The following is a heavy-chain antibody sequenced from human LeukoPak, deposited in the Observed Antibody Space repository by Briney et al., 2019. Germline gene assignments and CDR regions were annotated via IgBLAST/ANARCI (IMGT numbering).Heavy chain of an antibody. Sequence: GGSLRLSCVASGFDFNTYSMNWVRQAPGKGLEWISYIISSSSTIYYADSVKGRFTISRDNAKNSLYLQMNSLRADDTAVYYCARDRVGGRYYYGMDVWGLGTTVTVSS. J-gene: IGHJ6*02. CDR1: GFDFNTYS. V-gene: IGHV3-48*04. CDR3: ARDRVGGRYYYGMDV. D-gene: IGHD3-16*01. CDR2: IISSSSTI.